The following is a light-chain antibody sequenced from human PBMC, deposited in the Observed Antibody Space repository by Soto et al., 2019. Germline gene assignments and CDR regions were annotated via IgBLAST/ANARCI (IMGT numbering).Light chain of an antibody. V-gene: IGLV2-14*01. CDR3: CSYTTSSTLV. Sequence: QSALTQPASVSGSPGQSITISCTGTSSDVGGYNYVSWYQQHPGKAPKLIIYEVSNRPSGLSNRFSASKSGNTASLTISGLQAEDEADYYCCSYTTSSTLVFGTGTKVTVL. J-gene: IGLJ1*01. CDR2: EVS. CDR1: SSDVGGYNY.